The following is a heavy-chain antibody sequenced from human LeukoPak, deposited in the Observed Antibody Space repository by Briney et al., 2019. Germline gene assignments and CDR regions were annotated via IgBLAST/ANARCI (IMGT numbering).Heavy chain of an antibody. CDR2: ISNDGSNK. D-gene: IGHD3-16*01. V-gene: IGHV3-30*18. J-gene: IGHJ4*02. CDR1: GFTFSSYG. CDR3: AKVDGDLAFAY. Sequence: GRSLRLSCAASGFTFSSYGMHWVRQAPGKGLEWVAVISNDGSNKYYADSVKGRFTISRDNSKNTLYLQMNSLRAEDTGVYYCAKVDGDLAFAYWGEGTLVTVSS.